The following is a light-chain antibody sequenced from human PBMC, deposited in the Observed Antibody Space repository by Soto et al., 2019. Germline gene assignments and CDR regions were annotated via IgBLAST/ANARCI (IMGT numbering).Light chain of an antibody. CDR1: QGIKND. V-gene: IGKV1-6*01. CDR3: LQDYNYPYT. CDR2: AAS. Sequence: AIQMTQSPSSLSACVGDRVTITCRASQGIKNDVAWYQQKPGKAPKLLIYAASSLQSGVPPRFSGSGSGTDFTLTISSLQPEDCATYYCLQDYNYPYTFGQGTKLEIK. J-gene: IGKJ2*01.